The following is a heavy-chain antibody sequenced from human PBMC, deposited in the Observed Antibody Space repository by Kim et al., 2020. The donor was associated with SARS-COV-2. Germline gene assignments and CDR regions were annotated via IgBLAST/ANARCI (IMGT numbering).Heavy chain of an antibody. CDR1: GYSFTSYW. V-gene: IGHV5-10-1*01. CDR2: IDPSDSYT. Sequence: GESLKISCKGSGYSFTSYWISWVRQMPGKGLEWMGRIDPSDSYTNYSPSFQGHVTISADKSISTAYLQWSSLKASDTAMYYCARQYSSSSWAIRWFDPWGQGTLVTVSS. D-gene: IGHD6-6*01. CDR3: ARQYSSSSWAIRWFDP. J-gene: IGHJ5*02.